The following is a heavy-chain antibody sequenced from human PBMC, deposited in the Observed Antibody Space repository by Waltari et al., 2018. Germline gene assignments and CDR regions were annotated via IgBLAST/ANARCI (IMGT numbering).Heavy chain of an antibody. CDR2: IKQDGSEK. CDR3: TRGGRDSSWYWRD. Sequence: EVQLVESGGGLAQHGGSLRLSCAASGPSFSNYWMTWVRQASGKGPEWVANIKQDGSEKYYMDSVKGRFTISRDNAKNSLYLQMNNLRVEDTAVYYCTRGGRDSSWYWRDWGQGTLVTVSS. V-gene: IGHV3-7*01. CDR1: GPSFSNYW. D-gene: IGHD6-13*01. J-gene: IGHJ4*02.